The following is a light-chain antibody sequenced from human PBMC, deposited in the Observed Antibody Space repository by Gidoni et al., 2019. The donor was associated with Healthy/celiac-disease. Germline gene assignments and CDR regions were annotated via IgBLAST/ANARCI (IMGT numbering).Light chain of an antibody. Sequence: SALTQPRSVSGSPGHSVTISCTGTSSDVGGYNFVSWHQHHPGKAPKLMIYDVSKRPSGVPDRFSGSKSGNTASLTISGLQAEDEADYYCCSYAGSYTWVFGGGTKLTVL. CDR1: SSDVGGYNF. CDR2: DVS. V-gene: IGLV2-11*01. J-gene: IGLJ3*02. CDR3: CSYAGSYTWV.